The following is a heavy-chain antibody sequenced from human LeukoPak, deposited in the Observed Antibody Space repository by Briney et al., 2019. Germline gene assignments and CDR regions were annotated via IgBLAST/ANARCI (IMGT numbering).Heavy chain of an antibody. Sequence: PGGSLKLSCAASGFIFSGSAMHWVRQASGKGLEWVGRIRDKANSYATAYAASVKGRFTISRDDSKSTAYLQMNSLKTEDTAVYYCTKAGDSTGSDLTPFGYWGQGTLVTVSS. CDR3: TKAGDSTGSDLTPFGY. CDR2: IRDKANSYAT. CDR1: GFIFSGSA. D-gene: IGHD3-22*01. J-gene: IGHJ4*02. V-gene: IGHV3-73*01.